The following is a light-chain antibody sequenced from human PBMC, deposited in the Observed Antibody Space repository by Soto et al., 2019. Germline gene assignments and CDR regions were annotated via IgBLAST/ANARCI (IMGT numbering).Light chain of an antibody. J-gene: IGKJ4*01. Sequence: EIVMTQSPATLSVSPGARATLSCRASQSVRSNLAWYQQAPGQAPRLLIYDASTRATGIPARFSGSGSGTEFTLTISSLQSEDFAVYYCQQYNNSPTFGGGTKVDIK. CDR1: QSVRSN. CDR2: DAS. CDR3: QQYNNSPT. V-gene: IGKV3-15*01.